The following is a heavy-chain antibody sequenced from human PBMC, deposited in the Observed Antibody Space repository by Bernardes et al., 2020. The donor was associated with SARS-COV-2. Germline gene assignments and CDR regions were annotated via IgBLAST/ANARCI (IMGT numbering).Heavy chain of an antibody. J-gene: IGHJ6*02. Sequence: ASVKVSCKASGYTFTSYGISWVRQAPGQGLEWMGWMNPNTDDTGYAQNFQGRVTVTGNTSIGTAYMELSSLRSEDTAVYYCARGRGVDCSGGTCYPKGDEGMDVWGQGTTVTVSS. V-gene: IGHV1-8*02. CDR2: MNPNTDDT. CDR3: ARGRGVDCSGGTCYPKGDEGMDV. D-gene: IGHD2-15*01. CDR1: GYTFTSYG.